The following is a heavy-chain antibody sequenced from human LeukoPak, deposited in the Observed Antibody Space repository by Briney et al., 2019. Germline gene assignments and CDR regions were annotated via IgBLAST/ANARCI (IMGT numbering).Heavy chain of an antibody. J-gene: IGHJ4*02. CDR2: ISGSGYST. D-gene: IGHD3-22*01. V-gene: IGHV3-23*01. CDR1: GFSSSTYA. CDR3: ATTYFYDNSGSYYFDY. Sequence: GGSLRLSCAASGFSSSTYAMNWVRQAPGKGLEWVSGISGSGYSTYYADSVKGRFTISRDNSKDTLYLQLNSLRAEDTAVYYCATTYFYDNSGSYYFDYWGQGTLVTVSS.